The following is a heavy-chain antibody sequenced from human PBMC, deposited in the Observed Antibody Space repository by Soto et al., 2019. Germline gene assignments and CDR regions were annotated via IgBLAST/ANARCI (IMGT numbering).Heavy chain of an antibody. Sequence: GGSLRLSCAASGFTFSSYGMHWVRQAPGKGLEWVAVISYDGSNKYYADSVKGRFTISRDNSKNTLYLQMNSLRAEDTAVYYSANGAGLGQQAKTYYYGMDVWGKGTTVTVSS. J-gene: IGHJ6*04. CDR1: GFTFSSYG. CDR3: ANGAGLGQQAKTYYYGMDV. D-gene: IGHD3-16*01. CDR2: ISYDGSNK. V-gene: IGHV3-30*18.